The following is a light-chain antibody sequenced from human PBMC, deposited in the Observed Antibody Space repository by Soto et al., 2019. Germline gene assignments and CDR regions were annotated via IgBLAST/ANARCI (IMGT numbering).Light chain of an antibody. CDR3: QHHADWPHT. CDR1: RSVGNN. J-gene: IGKJ4*01. V-gene: IGKV3-11*01. Sequence: EIVLTQSPATLSLSPGERATLSCSASRSVGNNLAWYQKKPGHAPGLLIYAASTRATGIPARFSGSGSGTYFTLTIRSLEPEDFAVYYCQHHADWPHTFGGGTKVEIK. CDR2: AAS.